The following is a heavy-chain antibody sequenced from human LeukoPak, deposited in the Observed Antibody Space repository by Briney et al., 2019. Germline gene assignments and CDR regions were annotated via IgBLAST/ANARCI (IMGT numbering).Heavy chain of an antibody. CDR1: GFNFNSYG. D-gene: IGHD2-2*02. V-gene: IGHV3-30*02. CDR2: IRHDGSNK. Sequence: GGSLRLSCEASGFNFNSYGMHWVRQAPGKGLEWVAFIRHDGSNKFYGDSVRGRFTISRDNSENTLYLQMNSLRADDTAFYYCAKHTASDSWGHGTLVTVSS. J-gene: IGHJ5*01. CDR3: AKHTASDS.